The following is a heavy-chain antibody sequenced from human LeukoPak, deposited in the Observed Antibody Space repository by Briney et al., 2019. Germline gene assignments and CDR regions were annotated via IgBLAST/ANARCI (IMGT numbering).Heavy chain of an antibody. J-gene: IGHJ4*02. D-gene: IGHD2-2*01. CDR1: GFTFSTYY. CDR3: ARERSCTSTTCYVGAPFDY. V-gene: IGHV3-7*01. CDR2: IKQDGSEN. Sequence: GGSLRLSCAASGFTFSTYYMTWVRQAPGKGLEWVAGIKQDGSENYYVDSVKGRFTISRDNSKNSLYLQMNSLRAEDTAVYFCARERSCTSTTCYVGAPFDYWGQGTLVTVSS.